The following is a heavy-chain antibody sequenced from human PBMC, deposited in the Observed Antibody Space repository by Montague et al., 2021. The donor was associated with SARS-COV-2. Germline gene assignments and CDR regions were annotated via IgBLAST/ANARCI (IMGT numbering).Heavy chain of an antibody. CDR2: IYYSGST. D-gene: IGHD5-24*01. V-gene: IGHV4-59*01. CDR1: GGSISSYY. Sequence: SETLSLTCTVSGGSISSYYWSWIRQPPGKGLEWIGYIYYSGSTNSNPSLKSRVTISVDTSKNQFSLMLNSMTAADTAVYYCARARGGWLQLEAYFDYWGQGTLVTVSS. CDR3: ARARGGWLQLEAYFDY. J-gene: IGHJ4*02.